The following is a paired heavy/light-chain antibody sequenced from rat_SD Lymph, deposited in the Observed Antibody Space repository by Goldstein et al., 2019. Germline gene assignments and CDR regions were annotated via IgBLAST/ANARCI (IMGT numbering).Light chain of an antibody. Sequence: AIVLNQSPSSIIASQGEKVTITCRASSSISSNYLHWYQQKPGAFPKLVIYSTSYRASGVPSRFSGSGSGTSYSFTISRVEAEDVATYYCQQGSSNPYTFGAGTKLELK. CDR1: SSISSNY. V-gene: IGKV4S21*01. J-gene: IGKJ2-3*01. CDR3: QQGSSNPYT. CDR2: STS.
Heavy chain of an antibody. Sequence: QVQLKETGPDLVQLTQTLSITCTVSGFSLTTYNVHWVRQPPGKGLEWMGAMWNGGGTDYNSAFKSRLSISRDTSKSQVFLKMNSLQTDDTAKYFCARRKGSGYFDYWGQGVMVTVSS. CDR3: ARRKGSGYFDY. V-gene: IGHV2-64*01. CDR2: MWNGGGT. CDR1: GFSLTTYN. D-gene: IGHD4-3*01. J-gene: IGHJ2*01.